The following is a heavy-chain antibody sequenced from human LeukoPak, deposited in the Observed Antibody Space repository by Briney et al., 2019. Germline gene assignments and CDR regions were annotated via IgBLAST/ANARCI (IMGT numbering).Heavy chain of an antibody. Sequence: PSETLSLTCTVSGGSISSSSYYWGWIRQPPGKGLEWIGSIYYSGSTYYNPSLKSRVTISVDTSKNRFSLKLSSVTAADTAVYYCARRGVVTGYNWFDPWGQGTLVTVSS. CDR1: GGSISSSSYY. CDR3: ARRGVVTGYNWFDP. V-gene: IGHV4-39*01. J-gene: IGHJ5*02. CDR2: IYYSGST. D-gene: IGHD2-15*01.